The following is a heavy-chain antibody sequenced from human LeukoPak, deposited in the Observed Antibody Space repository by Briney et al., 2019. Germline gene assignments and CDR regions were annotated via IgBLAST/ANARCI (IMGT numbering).Heavy chain of an antibody. CDR2: IYPGDSDT. CDR3: ATYAGSSSKYFRD. V-gene: IGHV5-51*01. J-gene: IGHJ1*01. D-gene: IGHD3-10*01. CDR1: GYSFTNYW. Sequence: GESLKISCKASGYSFTNYWIGWVRQMPGKGLEWMGIIYPGDSDTRYSPSFQGQVTISADKSISTAYLQRSSLQASDTAIYHCATYAGSSSKYFRDWGQGTLVTVSS.